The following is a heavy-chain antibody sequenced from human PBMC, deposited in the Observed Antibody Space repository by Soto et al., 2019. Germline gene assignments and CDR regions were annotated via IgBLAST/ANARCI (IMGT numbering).Heavy chain of an antibody. CDR1: AYRFTSYW. Sequence: GESLKISCKGSAYRFTSYWIGWVRQMPGKGLEWMGIIYLGDSNTRYSPSFQGQVTISADKSISTAYLQWSSLKASDTAIYYCARQEYCSSTSCYTVDSWGQGTLVTVSS. V-gene: IGHV5-51*01. D-gene: IGHD2-2*02. J-gene: IGHJ4*02. CDR2: IYLGDSNT. CDR3: ARQEYCSSTSCYTVDS.